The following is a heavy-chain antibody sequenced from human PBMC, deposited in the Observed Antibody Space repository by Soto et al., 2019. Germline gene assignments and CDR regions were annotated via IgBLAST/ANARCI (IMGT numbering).Heavy chain of an antibody. CDR1: GFTFSSYD. CDR3: ARARPYDSSCYSDAFYI. J-gene: IGHJ3*02. Sequence: EVHLVESGGGLVQRGGSLRLSCAASGFTFSSYDMYWVRKATGKGLEWVSSIGTAGDTYYPGSVKGRFTISRENAKNSLNLQMKSLRAGDTDVYYCARARPYDSSCYSDAFYIWGQGTMITVSS. V-gene: IGHV3-13*01. CDR2: IGTAGDT. D-gene: IGHD3-22*01.